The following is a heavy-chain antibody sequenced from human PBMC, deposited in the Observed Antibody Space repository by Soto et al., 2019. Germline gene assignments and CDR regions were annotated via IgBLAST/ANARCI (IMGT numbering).Heavy chain of an antibody. CDR1: GFTFSSYE. CDR2: ISSSGSTI. Sequence: GGSLRLSCAASGFTFSSYEMNWVRQAPGKGLEWVSYISSSGSTIYYADSVKGRFTISRDNAKNSLYLQMKSLRAEDTAVYYCARIGSCSSGWYESYYYDMDVWGQGASVKVSS. J-gene: IGHJ6*02. CDR3: ARIGSCSSGWYESYYYDMDV. V-gene: IGHV3-48*03. D-gene: IGHD6-19*01.